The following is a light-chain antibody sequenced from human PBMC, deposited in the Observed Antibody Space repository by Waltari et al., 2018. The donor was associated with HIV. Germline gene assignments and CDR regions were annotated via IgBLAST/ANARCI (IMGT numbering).Light chain of an antibody. V-gene: IGLV2-14*03. CDR1: SSDISTYNF. J-gene: IGLJ2*01. Sequence: QSALTQPASVSGSPGQSITLSCSGTSSDISTYNFFSWYQKHPDKAPKLVIYDVDTRPSGVPRRFSGSKSGDTASLTISAIQADDEADYFCSSYTTTNTVVFGGGTKVSVL. CDR3: SSYTTTNTVV. CDR2: DVD.